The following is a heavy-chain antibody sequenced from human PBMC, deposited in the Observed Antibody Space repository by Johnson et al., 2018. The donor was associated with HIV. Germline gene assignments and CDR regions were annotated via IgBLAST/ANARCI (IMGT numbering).Heavy chain of an antibody. CDR1: GFTFDDYA. CDR3: ARAPPYGDYGDTFDI. J-gene: IGHJ3*02. CDR2: INWNSGTI. Sequence: VQLVESGGGLVQPGRSLRLSCAASGFTFDDYAMHWVRQVPGKGLEWVSSINWNSGTIAYADSVKGRFTISRDNAKNSLYLQMTSLRAEDTAVYYCARAPPYGDYGDTFDIWGQGTMVSVSS. V-gene: IGHV3-9*01. D-gene: IGHD4-17*01.